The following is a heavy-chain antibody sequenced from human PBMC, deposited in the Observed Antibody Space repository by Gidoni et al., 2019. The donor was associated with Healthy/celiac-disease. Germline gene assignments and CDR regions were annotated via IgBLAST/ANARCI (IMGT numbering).Heavy chain of an antibody. V-gene: IGHV3-9*01. J-gene: IGHJ6*02. CDR1: GFTFDDYA. D-gene: IGHD2-2*01. CDR2: TSWNSGSI. CDR3: AKDMSPDIVVVPAATHYYYYGMDV. Sequence: EVQLVESGGGLVQPGRSLRLSCAASGFTFDDYAMHWVRQAPGKGLEWVSGTSWNSGSIGYADSVKGRFTISRDNAKNSLYLQMNSLRAEDTALYYCAKDMSPDIVVVPAATHYYYYGMDVWGQGTTVTVSS.